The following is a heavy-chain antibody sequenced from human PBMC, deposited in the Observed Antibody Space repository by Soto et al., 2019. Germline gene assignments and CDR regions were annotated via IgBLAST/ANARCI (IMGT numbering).Heavy chain of an antibody. D-gene: IGHD6-13*01. J-gene: IGHJ6*02. V-gene: IGHV1-46*01. CDR2: INPRGGIT. CDR1: GYTFTSYY. Sequence: ASVKVSCKASGYTFTSYYIHWVRQAPGQGLEWMGIINPRGGITTYAQKFQGRLTMTGDTSTSTIYMELSSLTSEDTAMYHCASSPAYGSSWYGIPPDLSHGMDVWGQGTTVTVSS. CDR3: ASSPAYGSSWYGIPPDLSHGMDV.